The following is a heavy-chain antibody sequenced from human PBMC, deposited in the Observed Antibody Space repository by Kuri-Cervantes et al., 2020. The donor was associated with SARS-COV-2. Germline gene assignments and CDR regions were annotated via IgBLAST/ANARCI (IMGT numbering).Heavy chain of an antibody. J-gene: IGHJ5*02. D-gene: IGHD6-13*01. CDR2: INSDGSST. Sequence: GGSLRLSCAASGFTFSSYWMHWVRQAPGKGLVWVSRINSDGSSTSYADFVKGRFTISRDNAKNTLYLQMNSLRAEDTAVYYCARGPLYSSSWYDWFDPWGQGTLVTVSS. V-gene: IGHV3-74*01. CDR3: ARGPLYSSSWYDWFDP. CDR1: GFTFSSYW.